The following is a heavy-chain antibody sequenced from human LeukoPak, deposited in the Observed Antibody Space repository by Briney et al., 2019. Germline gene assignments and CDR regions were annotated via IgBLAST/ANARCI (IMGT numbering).Heavy chain of an antibody. Sequence: GGSLRLSCAASGFTFDDYAMHWVRQAPGKGLEWVSLISGDGGSTYYVDSVKGRFTISRDNSKNSLYLQMNSLRTEDTALYYCAKELGYSSSWPMDVWGQGTTVTVSS. CDR1: GFTFDDYA. CDR2: ISGDGGST. V-gene: IGHV3-43*02. J-gene: IGHJ6*02. D-gene: IGHD6-13*01. CDR3: AKELGYSSSWPMDV.